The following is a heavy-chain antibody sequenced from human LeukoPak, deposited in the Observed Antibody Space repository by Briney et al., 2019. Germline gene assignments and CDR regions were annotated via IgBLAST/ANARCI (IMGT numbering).Heavy chain of an antibody. Sequence: GNSLEISCKGSGYTFSSFRIGWVRQGPGEGLGGVGSIYPRNSEATYSPSFQGHVTISADTSISTAYLQWRGLKASDSAIYYCARGVGASDNWFDPWGQGTLVSVSS. CDR3: ARGVGASDNWFDP. CDR2: IYPRNSEA. J-gene: IGHJ5*02. CDR1: GYTFSSFR. D-gene: IGHD1-26*01. V-gene: IGHV5-51*01.